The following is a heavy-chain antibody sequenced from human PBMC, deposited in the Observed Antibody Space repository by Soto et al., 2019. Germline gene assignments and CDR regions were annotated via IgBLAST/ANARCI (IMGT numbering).Heavy chain of an antibody. J-gene: IGHJ4*02. V-gene: IGHV4-59*01. CDR1: GGSISSYF. CDR2: VYYTGTT. CDR3: ARDLAAVPRSFDY. D-gene: IGHD6-13*01. Sequence: SETLSLTCPASGGSISSYFYIWVRQPPGKGLEWIGSVYYTGTTDYNPSLKSRVTISVDTSKTQFSLNLMSVTAADTAVYYCARDLAAVPRSFDYWGRETLVTVSS.